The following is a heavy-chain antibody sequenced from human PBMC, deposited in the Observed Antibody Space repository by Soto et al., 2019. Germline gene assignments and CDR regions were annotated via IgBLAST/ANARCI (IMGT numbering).Heavy chain of an antibody. V-gene: IGHV3-23*01. CDR2: ISPSGRDT. J-gene: IGHJ3*02. CDR3: AKYYYGSGSIRAFDI. CDR1: GFTFSSYD. D-gene: IGHD3-10*01. Sequence: GGSLRLSCAASGFTFSSYDISWVRQAPGKGLEWVSSISPSGRDTYYADSVKGRFTISRDNSKNTLYLQMNSLRAEDTAVYYCAKYYYGSGSIRAFDIWGQGTMVTVSS.